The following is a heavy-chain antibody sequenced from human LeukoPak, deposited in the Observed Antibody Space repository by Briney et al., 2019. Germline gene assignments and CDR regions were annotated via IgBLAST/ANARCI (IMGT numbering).Heavy chain of an antibody. J-gene: IGHJ5*01. Sequence: PGGCLRLSWAASGFIFSDHWMHWVRQAPGKGVVWRSRINNDGSSTIYADSVKGRFTFSRDNAENTLFLEMSSLRVEDTAVYYCVRERNHFWSGHHSIFDSWGQGTLVTVSS. CDR1: GFIFSDHW. CDR2: INNDGSST. D-gene: IGHD3-3*02. V-gene: IGHV3-74*01. CDR3: VRERNHFWSGHHSIFDS.